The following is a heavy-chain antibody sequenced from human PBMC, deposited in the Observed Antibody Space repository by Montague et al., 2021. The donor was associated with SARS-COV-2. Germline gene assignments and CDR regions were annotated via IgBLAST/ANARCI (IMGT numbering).Heavy chain of an antibody. J-gene: IGHJ5*02. V-gene: IGHV4-39*01. D-gene: IGHD4-17*01. CDR2: LYYSGST. Sequence: SETLSLTCTVSGDSISCPNCYWGWIRQPPGKGLDWIGSLYYSGSTYYNPSLKSRLTISIDTSKNQFSLKLSSVTAADTAVYYCARHRNYGDHSLDNWFHPWGQGTLVTVSS. CDR1: GDSISCPNCY. CDR3: ARHRNYGDHSLDNWFHP.